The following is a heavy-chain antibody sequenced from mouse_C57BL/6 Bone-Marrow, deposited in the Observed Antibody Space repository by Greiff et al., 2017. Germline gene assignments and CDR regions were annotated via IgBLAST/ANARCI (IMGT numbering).Heavy chain of an antibody. CDR2: IYPRSGNT. J-gene: IGHJ4*01. Sequence: QVQLKQSGAELARPGASVKLSCKASGYTFTSYGISWVKQRTGQSLEWIGEIYPRSGNTYYNEKFKGKDTLIADKSSSTAYMELRSLTSEDSAVYVCARGNYYAMDYWGQGTSVTVSS. CDR1: GYTFTSYG. CDR3: ARGNYYAMDY. V-gene: IGHV1-81*01. D-gene: IGHD2-1*01.